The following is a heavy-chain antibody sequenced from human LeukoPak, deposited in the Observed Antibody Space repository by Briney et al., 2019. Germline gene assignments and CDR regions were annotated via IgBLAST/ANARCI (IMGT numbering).Heavy chain of an antibody. V-gene: IGHV3-23*01. CDR3: AKASMNYYDSSGYYYNYFDY. D-gene: IGHD3-22*01. Sequence: GGSLRLSCVASGFTFGKYWMSWVRQAPGKGLEWVSAISGSGGSTYYADSVKGRFTISRDNSKNTLYLQMNSLRAEDTAVYYCAKASMNYYDSSGYYYNYFDYWGQGTLVTVSS. CDR1: GFTFGKYW. CDR2: ISGSGGST. J-gene: IGHJ4*02.